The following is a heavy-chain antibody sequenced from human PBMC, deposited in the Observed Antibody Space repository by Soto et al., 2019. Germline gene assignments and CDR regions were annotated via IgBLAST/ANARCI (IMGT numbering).Heavy chain of an antibody. CDR3: AKTADYDYIWGSYRVGAYFDY. CDR2: ISGSGGST. V-gene: IGHV3-23*01. D-gene: IGHD3-16*02. CDR1: GFTFSSYA. Sequence: GGYLRLSCAASGFTFSSYAMSWVRQAPGKGLEWVSAISGSGGSTYYADSVKGRFTISRDNSKNTLYLQMNSLRAEDTAVYYCAKTADYDYIWGSYRVGAYFDYWGQGTLVTVSS. J-gene: IGHJ4*02.